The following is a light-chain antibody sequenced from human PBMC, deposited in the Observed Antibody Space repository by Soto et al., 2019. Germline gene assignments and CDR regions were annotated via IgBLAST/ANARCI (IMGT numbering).Light chain of an antibody. V-gene: IGLV2-14*01. CDR1: RSDVGGYNY. J-gene: IGLJ1*01. CDR3: SSYTSSSTYV. Sequence: QSVLTQPASVSGSPGQSITISCTGTRSDVGGYNYVYWHQQHPGKAPKLMIYDVTNRPSGVSDRFSGSKSGNTASLTISWLQSEDEADYYCSSYTSSSTYVFGAGTKVTVL. CDR2: DVT.